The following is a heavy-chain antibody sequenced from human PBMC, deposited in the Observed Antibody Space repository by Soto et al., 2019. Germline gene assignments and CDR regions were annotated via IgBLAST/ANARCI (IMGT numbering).Heavy chain of an antibody. Sequence: QVQVQQWGAGLLKPSETLSLTCAVSGESFSGYYWSWIRQPPGKGLEWIGEVNHSGSTSHNPSLKSRVTMSVDTSKNQFSLKLSSVTAADTAVYDCARVITVPGRYYLDYWGQGTLVTVSS. CDR2: VNHSGST. D-gene: IGHD6-19*01. CDR3: ARVITVPGRYYLDY. V-gene: IGHV4-34*01. CDR1: GESFSGYY. J-gene: IGHJ4*02.